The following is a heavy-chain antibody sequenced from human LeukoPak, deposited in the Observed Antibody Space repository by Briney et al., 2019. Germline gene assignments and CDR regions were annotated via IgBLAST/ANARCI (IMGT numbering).Heavy chain of an antibody. Sequence: SETLSLTCTVSGGSISSYYWSWIRQPPGKGLEWIGYIYDSGSTNYNPSLKSRVTISVDTFKNQFSLKLSSVTAADTAVYYCARSLVGATTGYDYWGQGTLVTVSS. CDR1: GGSISSYY. J-gene: IGHJ4*02. CDR3: ARSLVGATTGYDY. CDR2: IYDSGST. V-gene: IGHV4-59*01. D-gene: IGHD1-26*01.